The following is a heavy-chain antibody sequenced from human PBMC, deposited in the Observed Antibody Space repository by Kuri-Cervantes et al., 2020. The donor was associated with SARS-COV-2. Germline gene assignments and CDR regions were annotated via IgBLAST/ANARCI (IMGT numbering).Heavy chain of an antibody. D-gene: IGHD3-10*01. J-gene: IGHJ6*03. V-gene: IGHV3-33*01. CDR3: ARDGGPNYYGSGSYHPYYYYMDV. CDR2: IWYDGSNK. Sequence: GGSLRLSCAASGFTFSSYGMHWVRQAPGKGLEWVAVIWYDGSNKYYADSVKGRFTISRVNSKNTLYLQMNSLRAEDTAVYYCARDGGPNYYGSGSYHPYYYYMDVWGKGTTVTVSS. CDR1: GFTFSSYG.